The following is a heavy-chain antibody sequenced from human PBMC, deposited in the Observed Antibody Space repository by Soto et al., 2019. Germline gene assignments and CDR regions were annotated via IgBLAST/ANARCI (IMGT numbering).Heavy chain of an antibody. V-gene: IGHV3-13*01. J-gene: IGHJ3*02. CDR1: GFTFSSYD. D-gene: IGHD6-13*01. CDR2: IGTAGDT. Sequence: GGSLRLSCAASGFTFSSYDMHWVRQVTGKGLEWVSAIGTAGDTYYPGSVKGRFTISRENAKNSLYLQMNSLRAGDTAVYYCARDRSSSSWPEAFDIWGQGTMVTVSS. CDR3: ARDRSSSSWPEAFDI.